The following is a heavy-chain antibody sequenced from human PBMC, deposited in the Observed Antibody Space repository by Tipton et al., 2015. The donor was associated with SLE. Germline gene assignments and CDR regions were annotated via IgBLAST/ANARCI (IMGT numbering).Heavy chain of an antibody. J-gene: IGHJ4*02. V-gene: IGHV4-34*01. D-gene: IGHD6-13*01. CDR2: INHSGST. CDR3: ARVKRSSSWYGRVDY. Sequence: TLSLTCAVYGGSFSGYYWSWIRQPPGKGLEWIGEINHSGSTNYNPSLKSRVTISVDTSKNQFSLKLSSVTAADTAVYYCARVKRSSSWYGRVDYWGQGTLVTVSS. CDR1: GGSFSGYY.